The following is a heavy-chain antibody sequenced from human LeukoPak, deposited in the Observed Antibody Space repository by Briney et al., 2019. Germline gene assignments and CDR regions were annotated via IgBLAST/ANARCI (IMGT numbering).Heavy chain of an antibody. D-gene: IGHD2-21*01. J-gene: IGHJ4*02. CDR1: GFTFDDYG. V-gene: IGHV3-20*04. CDR2: INWNGGST. CDR3: ARGPSGGNTLWMDY. Sequence: GGSLRLSCAASGFTFDDYGMSWVRQAPGKGLEWVSGINWNGGSTGYADSVKGRFTISRDNAKNSLYLQMNSLRTEDTAVYYCARGPSGGNTLWMDYWGQGTLVTVSS.